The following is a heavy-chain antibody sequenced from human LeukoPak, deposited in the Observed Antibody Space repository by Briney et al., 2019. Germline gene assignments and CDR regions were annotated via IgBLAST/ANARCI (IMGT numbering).Heavy chain of an antibody. CDR2: IHSGGTT. J-gene: IGHJ4*01. CDR1: GFTVSNNY. D-gene: IGHD3-9*01. V-gene: IGHV3-53*01. Sequence: GGSLRLSCAASGFTVSNNYVSWVRQAPGKGLEWVSIIHSGGTTYYADSVKGRFIISRDNSKNTVYLQMNSLRAEDTAIYYCARGILTGYYWFDYWGQGTRFTVSS. CDR3: ARGILTGYYWFDY.